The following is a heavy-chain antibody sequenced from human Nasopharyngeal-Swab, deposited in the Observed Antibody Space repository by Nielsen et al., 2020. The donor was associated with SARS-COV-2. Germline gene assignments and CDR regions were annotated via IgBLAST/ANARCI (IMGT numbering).Heavy chain of an antibody. V-gene: IGHV1-69*13. D-gene: IGHD5-24*01. CDR1: GGTFSSYA. Sequence: SVKVSCKASGGTFSSYAISWVRQAPGQGLERMGGIIPIFGTANYAQKFQGRVTITADESTSTAYMELSSLRSEDTAVYYCATQRDEMATSSSLGYWGQGTLVTVSS. CDR3: ATQRDEMATSSSLGY. CDR2: IIPIFGTA. J-gene: IGHJ4*02.